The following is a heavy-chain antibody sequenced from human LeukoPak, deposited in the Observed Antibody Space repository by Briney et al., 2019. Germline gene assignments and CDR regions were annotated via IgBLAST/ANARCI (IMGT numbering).Heavy chain of an antibody. CDR3: ARGNYCSGGSCYSDWFDP. CDR1: GGYISSFYW. D-gene: IGHD2-15*01. J-gene: IGHJ5*02. CDR2: IYHSGTT. V-gene: IGHV4-4*02. Sequence: SETLSLTCAVSGGYISSFYWWSWVRQPPGKGLEWIGEIYHSGTTNSNPSLKSRVAISVDKSNNQFSLRLSSVTAADTAVYYCARGNYCSGGSCYSDWFDPWGQGTLVTVSS.